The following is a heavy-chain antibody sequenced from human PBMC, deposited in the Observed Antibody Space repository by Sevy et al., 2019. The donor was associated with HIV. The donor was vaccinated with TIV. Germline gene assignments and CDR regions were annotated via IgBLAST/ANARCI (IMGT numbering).Heavy chain of an antibody. D-gene: IGHD3-9*01. CDR1: GDSFSSDTYF. Sequence: SENLSLTCTVSGDSFSSDTYFWNWIRQPTGKGLEWIGRIHASGSTIYNPSLKSRVTMSVDKSKSQFSLRLSSVTAADTAVYFCARERGSNILTLGLDFWGQGSLVTVSS. J-gene: IGHJ4*02. V-gene: IGHV4-61*02. CDR3: ARERGSNILTLGLDF. CDR2: IHASGST.